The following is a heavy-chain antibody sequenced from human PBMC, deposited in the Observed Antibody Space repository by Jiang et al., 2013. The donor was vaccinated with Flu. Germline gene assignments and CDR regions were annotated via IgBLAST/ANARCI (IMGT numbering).Heavy chain of an antibody. Sequence: SGAEVKKPGSSVKVSCKASGGTFSSYAISWVRQAAGQGLEWMGRVIPIPRITNYAQKFEGRVTITADKSTSTAYMELSSLRAEDTAVYYCARGTTTSANVAFDIWGQGTMVTVSS. CDR1: GGTFSSYA. V-gene: IGHV1-69*04. CDR3: ARGTTTSANVAFDI. J-gene: IGHJ3*02. D-gene: IGHD1-26*01. CDR2: VIPIPRIT.